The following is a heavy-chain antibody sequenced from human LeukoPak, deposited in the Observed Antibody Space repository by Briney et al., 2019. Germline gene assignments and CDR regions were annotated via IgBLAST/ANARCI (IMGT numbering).Heavy chain of an antibody. V-gene: IGHV3-21*01. J-gene: IGHJ4*02. D-gene: IGHD1-1*01. CDR1: VFTFSSYS. CDR2: ISSSSSYI. Sequence: GGSLRLSCAASVFTFSSYSMNWVRQAPGKGLEWVSSISSSSSYIYYADSVKGRFTISRDNAKNSLYLQMNSLRAEDTAVYYCARDYTSGTNDYWGQGALVTVSS. CDR3: ARDYTSGTNDY.